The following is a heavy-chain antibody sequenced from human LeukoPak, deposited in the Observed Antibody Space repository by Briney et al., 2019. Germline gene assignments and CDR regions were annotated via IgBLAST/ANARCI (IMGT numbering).Heavy chain of an antibody. CDR3: ARRAGAYSHPYDY. CDR2: IYSGVGP. J-gene: IGHJ4*02. D-gene: IGHD4/OR15-4a*01. V-gene: IGHV3-53*01. CDR1: GFTVSSNS. Sequence: GGSLRLSCTVSGFTVSSNSMSWVRQAPGKGLEWVSFIYSGVGPHYSDSVKGRFTISRDDSKNTLYLQMNSLRAEDTAVYYCARRAGAYSHPYDYWGQGTLVAVSS.